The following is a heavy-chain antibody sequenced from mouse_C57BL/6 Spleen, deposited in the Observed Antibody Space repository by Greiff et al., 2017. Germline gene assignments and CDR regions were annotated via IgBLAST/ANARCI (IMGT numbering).Heavy chain of an antibody. V-gene: IGHV5-6*01. Sequence: EVQLVESGGDLVKPGGSLKLSCAASGFTFSSYGMSWVRQTPDKRLEWVATISSGGSYTYYPDSVEGRFTISRDNAKNTLYLQMSSLKSEDTAMXYCASLMDYWGQGTSVTVSS. J-gene: IGHJ4*01. CDR1: GFTFSSYG. CDR3: ASLMDY. CDR2: ISSGGSYT.